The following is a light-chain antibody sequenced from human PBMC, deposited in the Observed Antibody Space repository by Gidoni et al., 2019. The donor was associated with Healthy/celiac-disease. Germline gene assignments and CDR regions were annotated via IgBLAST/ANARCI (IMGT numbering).Light chain of an antibody. J-gene: IGLJ3*02. CDR3: AAWDDSLSGRV. CDR2: RSN. CDR1: SSNIGSNY. V-gene: IGLV1-47*01. Sequence: QSVLTQPPSASGTPGQGVTISCSGSSSNIGSNYVYWYQQLPGTAPKLLIYRSNQRPSGVPDRFSGSKSGTSASLAISGLRSEDEADYYCAAWDDSLSGRVFGGGTKLTVL.